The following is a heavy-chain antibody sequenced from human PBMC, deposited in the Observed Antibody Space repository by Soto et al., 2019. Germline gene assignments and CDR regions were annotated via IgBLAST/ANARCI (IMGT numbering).Heavy chain of an antibody. J-gene: IGHJ4*02. CDR1: GFTFSSYA. V-gene: IGHV3-23*01. CDR3: AKFDKYCTNGVCYGGPYYFDY. D-gene: IGHD2-8*01. Sequence: PGGSLRLSCAASGFTFSSYAMSWVRQAPGKGLEWVSAISGSGGSTYYADSVKGRFTISRDNSKNTLYLQMNSLRAEDTAVYYCAKFDKYCTNGVCYGGPYYFDYWGQGTLVTVSS. CDR2: ISGSGGST.